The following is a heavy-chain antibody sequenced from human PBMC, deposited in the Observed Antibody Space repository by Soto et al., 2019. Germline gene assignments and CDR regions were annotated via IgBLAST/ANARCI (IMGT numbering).Heavy chain of an antibody. D-gene: IGHD3-3*01. CDR2: ISSNGGST. CDR1: GFTFSSYA. Sequence: PGGSLRLSCSASGFTFSSYAMHWVRQAPGKGLEYFSAISSNGGSTYCADSVKGRFTISRDNSKNTLYLKMSSLRAEDTAVYYCVRDNMIVGVFITIYFDYWGQGTLVTVSS. V-gene: IGHV3-64D*06. J-gene: IGHJ4*02. CDR3: VRDNMIVGVFITIYFDY.